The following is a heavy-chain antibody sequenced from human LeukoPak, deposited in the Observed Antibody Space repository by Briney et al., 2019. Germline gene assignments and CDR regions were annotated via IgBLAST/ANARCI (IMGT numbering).Heavy chain of an antibody. V-gene: IGHV3-30*04. CDR2: ISDDRSNK. D-gene: IGHD3-3*01. CDR1: GFTFSSYA. Sequence: GGSLRLSCAASGFTFSSYAMHWVRQAPGKGLEWVAVISDDRSNKYYADSVKGRFTISRDNSKNTLYLQMNSLRAEDTAVYYCAKSYYDFWSGYYQTFDYWGQGTLVTVSS. J-gene: IGHJ4*02. CDR3: AKSYYDFWSGYYQTFDY.